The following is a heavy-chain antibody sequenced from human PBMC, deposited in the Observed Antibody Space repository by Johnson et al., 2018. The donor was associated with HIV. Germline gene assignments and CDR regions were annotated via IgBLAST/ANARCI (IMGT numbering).Heavy chain of an antibody. J-gene: IGHJ3*02. D-gene: IGHD6-13*01. CDR2: ISSDGRTT. V-gene: IGHV3-64*01. Sequence: VQLVESGGGLVQPGGSLRLSCAASGFTFTQYAMHWVLQAPGKGLEYVSGISSDGRTTYYANSVKGRFTISRDNSKNTLFLYMGSLRAEDLAVYYCARERYSTLINDAFDMWGQGTMVTVSS. CDR1: GFTFTQYA. CDR3: ARERYSTLINDAFDM.